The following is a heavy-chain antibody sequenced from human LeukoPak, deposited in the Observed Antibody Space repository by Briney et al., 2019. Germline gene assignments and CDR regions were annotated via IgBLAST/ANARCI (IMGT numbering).Heavy chain of an antibody. D-gene: IGHD3-10*01. V-gene: IGHV3-15*01. CDR1: GFTFSNAW. CDR2: IRSQSNGGTT. Sequence: KPGGSLRLSCAASGFTFSNAWMSWVRQAPGKGLEWVGRIRSQSNGGTTDYAAPVKGRFTISRDDSKNTLYLQMNSLKTEDTAVYYCAGTPWFGELTLDYWGQGTLVTVSS. CDR3: AGTPWFGELTLDY. J-gene: IGHJ4*02.